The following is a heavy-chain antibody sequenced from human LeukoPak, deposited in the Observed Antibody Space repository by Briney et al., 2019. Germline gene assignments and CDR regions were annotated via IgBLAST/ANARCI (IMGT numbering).Heavy chain of an antibody. CDR3: AREGELPGDYYGMDV. D-gene: IGHD1-26*01. Sequence: GGSLRLSCAASGFTFSSYSMNWVRQAPGKGLGWVSSISSSSSYIYYADSVKGRFTISRDNAKNSLYLQMNSLRAEDTAVYYCAREGELPGDYYGMDVWGQGTTVTVSS. J-gene: IGHJ6*02. V-gene: IGHV3-21*01. CDR2: ISSSSSYI. CDR1: GFTFSSYS.